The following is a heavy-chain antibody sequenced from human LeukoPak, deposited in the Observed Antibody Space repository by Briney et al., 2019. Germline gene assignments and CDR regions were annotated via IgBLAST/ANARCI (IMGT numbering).Heavy chain of an antibody. J-gene: IGHJ5*02. D-gene: IGHD3-3*01. CDR3: ARDFGFWSGPNWFDP. Sequence: SETLSLTCSVSGGSITGYYWNWIRQPAGKGLEWIGRIYTSGSTSYNPSLESRVTISVDTSKNQFSLRLSSVTAADTAVYYCARDFGFWSGPNWFDPWGQGTLVTVSS. V-gene: IGHV4-4*07. CDR1: GGSITGYY. CDR2: IYTSGST.